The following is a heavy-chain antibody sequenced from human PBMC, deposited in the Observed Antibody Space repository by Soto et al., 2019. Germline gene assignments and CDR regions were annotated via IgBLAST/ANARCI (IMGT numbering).Heavy chain of an antibody. Sequence: SETLSLTCAVYGGSFSGYYWSWIRQPPGKGLEWIGEINHSGSTNYNPSLKSRVTISVDTSKNQFSLKLSSVTAADTAVYYCAREYSSPFDIWGQGTMVTVSS. V-gene: IGHV4-34*01. J-gene: IGHJ3*02. D-gene: IGHD6-6*01. CDR1: GGSFSGYY. CDR2: INHSGST. CDR3: AREYSSPFDI.